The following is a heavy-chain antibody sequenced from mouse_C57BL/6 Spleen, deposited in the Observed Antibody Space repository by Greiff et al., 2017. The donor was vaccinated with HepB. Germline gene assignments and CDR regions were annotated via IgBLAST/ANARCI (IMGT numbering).Heavy chain of an antibody. CDR2: IHPNSGST. CDR3: ARYTTVVEGWFAY. J-gene: IGHJ3*01. CDR1: GYTFTSYW. Sequence: QVQLKQPGAELVKPGASVKLSCKASGYTFTSYWMHWVKQRPGQGLEWIGMIHPNSGSTNYNEKFKSKATLTVDKSSSTAYMQLSSLTSEDSAVYYCARYTTVVEGWFAYWGQGTLVTVSA. D-gene: IGHD1-1*01. V-gene: IGHV1-64*01.